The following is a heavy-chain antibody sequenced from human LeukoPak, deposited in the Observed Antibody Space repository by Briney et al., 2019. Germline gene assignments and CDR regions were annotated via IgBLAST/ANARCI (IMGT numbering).Heavy chain of an antibody. V-gene: IGHV3-23*01. D-gene: IGHD5-18*01. J-gene: IGHJ6*03. CDR2: ISGSGGST. CDR3: AKVGGQLWFPGAYYYMDV. Sequence: PGGSLRLSCAASGFTFSTYGMSWVRQASGKGLVWVSAISGSGGSTYYADSVKGRFTISRDNSKNTLYLQMNSLRAEDTAVYYCAKVGGQLWFPGAYYYMDVWGKGTTVTTSS. CDR1: GFTFSTYG.